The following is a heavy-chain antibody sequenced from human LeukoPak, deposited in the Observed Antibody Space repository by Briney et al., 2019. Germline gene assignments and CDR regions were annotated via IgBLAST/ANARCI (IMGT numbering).Heavy chain of an antibody. V-gene: IGHV3-48*04. D-gene: IGHD6-19*01. CDR1: GFTFSTYS. CDR2: ISSSSTTI. CDR3: AREGYSSGWYGSAPYDMDV. J-gene: IGHJ6*02. Sequence: PGGSLRLSCAASGFTFSTYSMNWVRQAPGKGLEWVSYISSSSTTIYYADSVKGRFTISRDNAKNSLYLQMNSLRAEDTAVYYCAREGYSSGWYGSAPYDMDVWGRGTTVTVSS.